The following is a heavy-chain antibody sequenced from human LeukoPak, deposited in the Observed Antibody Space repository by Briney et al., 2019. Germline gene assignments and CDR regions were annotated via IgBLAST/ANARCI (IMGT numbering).Heavy chain of an antibody. D-gene: IGHD6-13*01. CDR1: GFTFSSYS. Sequence: GGSLRLSCAASGFTFSSYSMNWVRQAPGKGLEWVSFISSSSSYIYYADSVKGRFTISRDNARDSLFLQMNCLRAEDTAVYYCARGGSSWYYFDYWGQGTLVTVSS. CDR2: ISSSSSYI. J-gene: IGHJ4*02. CDR3: ARGGSSWYYFDY. V-gene: IGHV3-21*01.